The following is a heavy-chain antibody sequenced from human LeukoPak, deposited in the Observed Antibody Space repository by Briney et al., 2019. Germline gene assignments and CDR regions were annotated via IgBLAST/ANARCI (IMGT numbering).Heavy chain of an antibody. CDR2: IKSKTDGGTT. CDR3: TTGGAAAGQDYYYYYGMDV. Sequence: GGSLRLSCAASGXTFSNAWMSWVRQAPGKGLEWVGRIKSKTDGGTTDYAAPVKGRFTISRDDSKNTLYLQMNSLKTEDTAVYYCTTGGAAAGQDYYYYYGMDVWGQGTTVTVSS. CDR1: GXTFSNAW. J-gene: IGHJ6*02. D-gene: IGHD6-13*01. V-gene: IGHV3-15*01.